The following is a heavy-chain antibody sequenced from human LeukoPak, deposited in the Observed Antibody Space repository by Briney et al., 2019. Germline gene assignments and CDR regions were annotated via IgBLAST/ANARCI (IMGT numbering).Heavy chain of an antibody. D-gene: IGHD2-2*02. J-gene: IGHJ5*02. Sequence: GGSLRLSCAASGFTLSNYALHWVRQAPGKGPERVAVISYDGSNKYYADSVKGRFTISRNNSKNTLYLQMNSLRAEDTAVYYCAREGCSSTSCYIGGITNWFDPWGQGTLVTVSS. V-gene: IGHV3-30*01. CDR3: AREGCSSTSCYIGGITNWFDP. CDR1: GFTLSNYA. CDR2: ISYDGSNK.